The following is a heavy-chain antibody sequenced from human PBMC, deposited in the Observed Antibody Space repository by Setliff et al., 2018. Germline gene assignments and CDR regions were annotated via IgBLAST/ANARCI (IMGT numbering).Heavy chain of an antibody. J-gene: IGHJ4*02. CDR3: ARGERRWLRFSLDY. CDR1: GGSISSYY. D-gene: IGHD5-12*01. CDR2: IYYSGST. Sequence: SETLSLTCTVSGGSISSYYWSWIRQPPGKGLEWIGYIYYSGSTNYNPSLKSRVTISVDTSKNQFSLKLSSVTAADTAVYYCARGERRWLRFSLDYWGQGTLVTVSS. V-gene: IGHV4-59*12.